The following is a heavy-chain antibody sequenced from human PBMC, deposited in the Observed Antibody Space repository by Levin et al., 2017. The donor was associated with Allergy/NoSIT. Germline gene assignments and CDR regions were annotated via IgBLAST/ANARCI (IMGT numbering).Heavy chain of an antibody. D-gene: IGHD4-17*01. CDR2: ISNNGGRT. V-gene: IGHV3-64D*06. Sequence: GESLKISCSASGFTFNKNTMQWVRQAPGKGLEHVSAISNNGGRTYYTDSVKGRFSISRDNSKNTVYLQMSSLRPEDTATYYCVKNGDYGELGSWGQGTLVTVSS. CDR3: VKNGDYGELGS. J-gene: IGHJ5*02. CDR1: GFTFNKNT.